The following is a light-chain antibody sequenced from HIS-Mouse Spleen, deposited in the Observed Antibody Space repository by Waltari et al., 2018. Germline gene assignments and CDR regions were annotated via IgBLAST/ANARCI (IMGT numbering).Light chain of an antibody. J-gene: IGLJ2*01. CDR2: DDS. CDR3: QVWDSSSDHVV. V-gene: IGLV3-21*03. CDR1: NIGSKS. Sequence: SSVLTQPPSVSVAPGKTARITCGGKNIGSKSVHRYQQKPGQAPVLVVYDDSDRPSGIPERFSGSNSGNTATLTISRVEAGDEADYYCQVWDSSSDHVVFGGGTKLTVL.